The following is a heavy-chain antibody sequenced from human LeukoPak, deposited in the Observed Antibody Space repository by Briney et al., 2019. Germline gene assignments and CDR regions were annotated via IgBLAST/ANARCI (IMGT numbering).Heavy chain of an antibody. CDR1: GLSFSSYA. V-gene: IGHV3-30-3*01. D-gene: IGHD2-2*01. Sequence: GGSLRLSCAGSGLSFSSYAMHWVRQAPGKGLEWVAVISYDGTDKYYADSAKGRFTISRDNSKNTLYLQMNSLRAEDTAVYYCARTVLPSVANWFDPSGQGTLVTVSS. J-gene: IGHJ5*02. CDR2: ISYDGTDK. CDR3: ARTVLPSVANWFDP.